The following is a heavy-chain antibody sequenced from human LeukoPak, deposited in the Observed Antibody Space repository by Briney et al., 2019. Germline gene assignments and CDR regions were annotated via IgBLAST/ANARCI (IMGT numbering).Heavy chain of an antibody. V-gene: IGHV1-69*05. CDR1: GGTFSSYA. J-gene: IGHJ4*02. D-gene: IGHD3-3*01. CDR3: ATSPRYYDFWSGSFDY. CDR2: IIPIFGTA. Sequence: SVKVSCKASGGTFSSYAISWVRQAPGQGLEWMGGIIPIFGTANYAQKFQGRVTITTDESTSTAYMELSSLRSEDTAVYYCATSPRYYDFWSGSFDYWGQGTLVTVSS.